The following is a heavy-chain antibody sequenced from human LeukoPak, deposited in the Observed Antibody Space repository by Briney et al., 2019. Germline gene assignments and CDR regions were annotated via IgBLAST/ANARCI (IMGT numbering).Heavy chain of an antibody. Sequence: GGSLRLSCAASGFNFSSYEMNWVRQAPGKGLEWVSVFYSGGSTYYADSVKGRFTISRDNSKNTVYLQMNSLRVEDTAVYYCAREGSLGGLSTFDIWGQGTMVTVSS. CDR1: GFNFSSYE. J-gene: IGHJ3*02. D-gene: IGHD3-10*01. CDR2: FYSGGST. V-gene: IGHV3-53*01. CDR3: AREGSLGGLSTFDI.